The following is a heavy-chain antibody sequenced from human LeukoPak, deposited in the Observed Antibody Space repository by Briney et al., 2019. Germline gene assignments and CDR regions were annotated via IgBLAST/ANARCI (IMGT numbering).Heavy chain of an antibody. V-gene: IGHV4-4*02. CDR2: IYHSGST. D-gene: IGHD3-16*01. CDR1: GGSVSSSNW. Sequence: SETLSLTCAVSGGSVSSSNWWSWVRQPPGKGLEWIGEIYHSGSTNYNPSLRSRVTISVDKSKNQFFLKLSSVTAADTAVYYCARSGGTYDYVWGGLNWFDPWGQGTLVTVSS. J-gene: IGHJ5*02. CDR3: ARSGGTYDYVWGGLNWFDP.